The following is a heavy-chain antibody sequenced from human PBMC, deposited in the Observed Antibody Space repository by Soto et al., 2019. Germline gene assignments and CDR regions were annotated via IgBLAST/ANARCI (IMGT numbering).Heavy chain of an antibody. CDR1: GGSFTSNNW. CDR3: ASRDPGTSVDY. J-gene: IGHJ4*02. V-gene: IGHV4-4*02. Sequence: SETLSLTCAVSGGSFTSNNWWTWVRQPPGKGLEWIGEIYRTGSTNYNPSLKSRVTISLDKSENQFSLKVTSLTAADTAVYYCASRDPGTSVDYWGQGTLVTVSS. CDR2: IYRTGST. D-gene: IGHD1-7*01.